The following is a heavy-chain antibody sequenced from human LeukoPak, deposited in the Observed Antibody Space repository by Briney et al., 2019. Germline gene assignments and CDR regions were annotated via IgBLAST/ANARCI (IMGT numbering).Heavy chain of an antibody. Sequence: GGSLRLSCAASGITFSTYWMHWVRQAPGKGVVWVSRINSDGSTTIYVDSVEGRFTISRDNAKNTLYLQMNSLRAEDTAVYYCARAGTVVDYDPSDAFDVWGQGTMVTVSS. J-gene: IGHJ3*01. CDR2: INSDGSTT. CDR1: GITFSTYW. D-gene: IGHD3-22*01. V-gene: IGHV3-74*01. CDR3: ARAGTVVDYDPSDAFDV.